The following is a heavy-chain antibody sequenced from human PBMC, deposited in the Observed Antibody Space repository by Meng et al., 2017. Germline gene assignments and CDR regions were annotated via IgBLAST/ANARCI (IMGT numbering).Heavy chain of an antibody. J-gene: IGHJ5*02. Sequence: VSLYESGSVSLTPSQSMVPLCAVYGWYFSCYSWRCIRQAPGKGLEWIGKINHSGRTNYNPSLKSRVTISVDTSKHQFSLKLSSVTAADTAVYYCARGRSIVATRVAWFDPWGQGTLVTVSS. CDR3: ARGRSIVATRVAWFDP. D-gene: IGHD5-12*01. V-gene: IGHV4-34*01. CDR2: INHSGRT. CDR1: GWYFSCYS.